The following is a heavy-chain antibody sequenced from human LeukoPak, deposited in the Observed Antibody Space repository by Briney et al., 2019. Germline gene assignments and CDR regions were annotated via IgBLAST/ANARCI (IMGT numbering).Heavy chain of an antibody. CDR1: GYSFTSYW. D-gene: IGHD2-2*01. J-gene: IGHJ6*02. Sequence: GESLKISCKGSGYSFTSYWIGWVRQMPGKGLEWMGIIYXGDSDTTYSPSFQGQVTISADKSISTAYLQWSSLKASDTAMYYCARRDGYCSSTSCYADYYYGMDVWGQGTTVTVSS. CDR2: IYXGDSDT. CDR3: ARRDGYCSSTSCYADYYYGMDV. V-gene: IGHV5-51*01.